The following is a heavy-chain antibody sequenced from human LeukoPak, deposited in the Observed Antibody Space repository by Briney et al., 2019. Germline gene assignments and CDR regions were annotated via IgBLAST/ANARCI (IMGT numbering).Heavy chain of an antibody. D-gene: IGHD4-17*01. CDR2: IYTSGST. V-gene: IGHV4-4*07. CDR3: ASCDYDIDAFDI. CDR1: GGSISSYY. J-gene: IGHJ3*02. Sequence: SETLSLTCTVSGGSISSYYWSWIRQPAGKGLEWIGRIYTSGSTNYNPSLKSRVTMSVDTSKNQFSLKLSSVTAADTAVYYCASCDYDIDAFDIWGQGTMVTVSS.